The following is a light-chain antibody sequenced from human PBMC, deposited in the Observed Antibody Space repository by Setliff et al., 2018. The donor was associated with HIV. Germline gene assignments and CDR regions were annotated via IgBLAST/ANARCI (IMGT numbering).Light chain of an antibody. CDR2: EVS. Sequence: QSALTQPPSASGSPGQSVTISCTGTSSDVGGYDYVSWYQQHPGKAPKLMIYEVSKRPSGVSNRFSGSKSGNTASLTISGLQAEGEADYYCCSYAGSYVFGTGTKVTVL. J-gene: IGLJ1*01. CDR3: CSYAGSYV. V-gene: IGLV2-8*01. CDR1: SSDVGGYDY.